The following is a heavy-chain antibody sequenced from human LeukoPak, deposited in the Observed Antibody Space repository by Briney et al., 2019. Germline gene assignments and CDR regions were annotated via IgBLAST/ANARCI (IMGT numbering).Heavy chain of an antibody. CDR3: AKQGGGYTSYYFDY. D-gene: IGHD3-16*02. V-gene: IGHV3-30*02. CDR1: GFTFSSYA. J-gene: IGHJ4*02. CDR2: IRYDGSNE. Sequence: GGSLRLSCAASGFTFSSYAMHWVRQAPGKGLEWVAFIRYDGSNEYYPDSVKGRFTISRDNSKNTLYLQMDTLRAEDTAVCYCAKQGGGYTSYYFDYWGQGTLVTVSS.